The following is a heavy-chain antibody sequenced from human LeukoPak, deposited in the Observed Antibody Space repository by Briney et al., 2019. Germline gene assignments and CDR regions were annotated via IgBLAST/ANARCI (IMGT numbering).Heavy chain of an antibody. CDR2: TSAYIGNP. J-gene: IGHJ6*03. CDR3: SRIALAGYTDV. Sequence: VASVKVSCKASGYSFSSYGIRWVRQAPGQGLEYMGTTSAYIGNPNNAQKFQSRVSMTTDTSTSTAYMELRGLRFDDTAVYYCSRIALAGYTDVWGKGTTVIVSS. V-gene: IGHV1-18*01. CDR1: GYSFSSYG. D-gene: IGHD6-19*01.